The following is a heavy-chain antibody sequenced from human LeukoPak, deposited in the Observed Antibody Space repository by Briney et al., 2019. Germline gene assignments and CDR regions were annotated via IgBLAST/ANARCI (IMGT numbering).Heavy chain of an antibody. CDR1: GYTFTGYY. CDR2: VNPNTGGT. J-gene: IGHJ4*02. CDR3: ARACCGSNWYAGDY. D-gene: IGHD6-13*01. V-gene: IGHV1-2*02. Sequence: GASVKVSCKASGYTFTGYYIHWVRQAPGQGLEWMGWVNPNTGGTNYAQKFQGRVTMTRDTSINTAYMELSGLRSDDTAVYYCARACCGSNWYAGDYWGQGTLVTVSS.